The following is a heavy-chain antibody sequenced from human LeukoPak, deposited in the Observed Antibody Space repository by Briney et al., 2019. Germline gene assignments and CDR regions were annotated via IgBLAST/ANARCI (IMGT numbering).Heavy chain of an antibody. Sequence: GGSLRLSCAASGFTFSSHWMIWVRQAPGKGLEWVANVKQDGSEKYYVDSVKGRFTISGVNAKNSLYLQMNSLRVEDTAVYYCATGRAAHLFDYWGQGTLVTVSS. CDR3: ATGRAAHLFDY. J-gene: IGHJ4*02. CDR2: VKQDGSEK. D-gene: IGHD6-6*01. CDR1: GFTFSSHW. V-gene: IGHV3-7*01.